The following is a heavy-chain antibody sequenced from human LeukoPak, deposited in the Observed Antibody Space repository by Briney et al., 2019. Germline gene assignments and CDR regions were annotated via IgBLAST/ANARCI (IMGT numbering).Heavy chain of an antibody. CDR2: ISYDGSNK. Sequence: SGGSLRLSCAASGFTFSSYAMHWVRQAPGKGLEWVAVISYDGSNKYYADSVKGRFTISRDNSKNTLYLQMNSLRAEDTAVYYCARDRGGYYFDYWGQGTLVTVSS. V-gene: IGHV3-30-3*01. CDR3: ARDRGGYYFDY. D-gene: IGHD3-10*01. CDR1: GFTFSSYA. J-gene: IGHJ4*02.